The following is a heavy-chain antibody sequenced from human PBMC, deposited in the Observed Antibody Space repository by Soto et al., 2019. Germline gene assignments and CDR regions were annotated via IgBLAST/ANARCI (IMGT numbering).Heavy chain of an antibody. CDR3: AKTHIAVAGSPLFIDY. V-gene: IGHV3-23*01. Sequence: PGGSLRLSCAASGFTFSSYVMSWVRQAPGKGLEWVSVISGSGGSTNYADSVKGRFTISRDNSKNTLYLQMNSLRAEDTAVYYCAKTHIAVAGSPLFIDYWGQGTLVTVSS. CDR1: GFTFSSYV. J-gene: IGHJ4*02. D-gene: IGHD6-19*01. CDR2: ISGSGGST.